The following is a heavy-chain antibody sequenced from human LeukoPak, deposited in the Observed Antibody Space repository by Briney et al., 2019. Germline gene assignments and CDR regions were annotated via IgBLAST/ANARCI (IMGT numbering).Heavy chain of an antibody. CDR2: INQESTET. J-gene: IGHJ4*02. CDR3: AREVDRSFGY. CDR1: GFRFTGFW. D-gene: IGHD2-15*01. Sequence: GGSLRLSCAASGFRFTGFWMSWVRQAPGKGPEWVANINQESTETYYVDSVRGRFTISRDNAENSLSLQTNSLRVEDTAVYYCAREVDRSFGYWGQGNLVTVSS. V-gene: IGHV3-7*01.